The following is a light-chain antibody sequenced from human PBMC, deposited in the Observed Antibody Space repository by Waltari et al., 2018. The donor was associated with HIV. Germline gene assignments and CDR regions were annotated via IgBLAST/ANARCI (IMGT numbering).Light chain of an antibody. CDR1: AGISFL. V-gene: IGKV1-12*01. CDR3: QHAHNFPHT. CDR2: DAS. J-gene: IGKJ4*01. Sequence: DIQMTQFPPTLSASVGDTVTLSCRASAGISFLLAWYRRGPGEGPCLLIYDASRLETGVPSRFSGRQSGTKFTLTISDLQPEDFASYFCQHAHNFPHTFGGGT.